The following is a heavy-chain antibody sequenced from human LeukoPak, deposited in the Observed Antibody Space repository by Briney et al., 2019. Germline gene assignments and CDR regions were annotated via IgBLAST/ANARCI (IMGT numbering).Heavy chain of an antibody. D-gene: IGHD3-3*01. CDR3: ARVLRMGYYPYYYYYYYMDV. V-gene: IGHV4-61*02. CDR2: IYTSGST. Sequence: PSQTLSLTCTVSGGSISSGSYYWSWIRQPAGKGLEWIGRIYTSGSTNYNPSLKSRVTISVDTSKNQFSLKLSSVTAADTAVYYCARVLRMGYYPYYYYYYYMDVWGKGTTVTVSS. J-gene: IGHJ6*03. CDR1: GGSISSGSYY.